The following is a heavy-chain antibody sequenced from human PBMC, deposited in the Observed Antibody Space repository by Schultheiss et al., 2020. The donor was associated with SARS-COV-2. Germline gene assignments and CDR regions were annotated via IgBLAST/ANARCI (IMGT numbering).Heavy chain of an antibody. Sequence: SVKVSCKASGGTFNNYTISWVRQAPGQGLEWMGRIIPIFGTANYAQKLQGRVTMTTDTSTSTAYMELRSLRSDDTAVYYCALGYCSGGSCYSFDPWGQGTLVTVSS. D-gene: IGHD2-15*01. CDR2: IIPIFGTA. CDR3: ALGYCSGGSCYSFDP. V-gene: IGHV1-69*08. CDR1: GGTFNNYT. J-gene: IGHJ5*02.